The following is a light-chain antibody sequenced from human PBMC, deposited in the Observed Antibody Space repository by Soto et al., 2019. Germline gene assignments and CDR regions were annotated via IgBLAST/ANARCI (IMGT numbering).Light chain of an antibody. CDR2: DAS. Sequence: EIVSTQSPATLSLSPGDRATLSCRASQNVRTYLGWYQQKPGQAPRLLIYDASNRATDIPARFSGSGSGTDFTLTISSLEPEDFAVYYCQQRATWPPFTFGSGTKVDLK. CDR3: QQRATWPPFT. CDR1: QNVRTY. V-gene: IGKV3-11*01. J-gene: IGKJ3*01.